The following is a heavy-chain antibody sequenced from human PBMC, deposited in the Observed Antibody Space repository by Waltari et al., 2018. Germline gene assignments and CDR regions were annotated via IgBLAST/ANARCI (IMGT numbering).Heavy chain of an antibody. D-gene: IGHD2-15*01. CDR1: GFTFSDYY. J-gene: IGHJ4*02. V-gene: IGHV3-11*04. CDR2: ISSSVSTI. Sequence: QVQLVESGGGLVKPGGSLRLSCEASGFTFSDYYMTWIRQAPGKGLDWVSYISSSVSTIYYADSVNGRFTISRDNAKNSLYLQMNSLRAEDTAVYYCASVVVVAATSLPDYWGQGTLVTVSS. CDR3: ASVVVVAATSLPDY.